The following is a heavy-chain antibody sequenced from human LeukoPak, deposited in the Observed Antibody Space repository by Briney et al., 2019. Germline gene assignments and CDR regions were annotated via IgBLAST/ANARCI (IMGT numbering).Heavy chain of an antibody. J-gene: IGHJ1*01. CDR1: GYPFTSFG. CDR2: ISPYNGNT. CDR3: ARARRVQVIPVAESAEYFEH. D-gene: IGHD2-2*01. Sequence: ASVKVSCKTSGYPFTSFGVSWMRQAPGQGLEWMGWISPYNGNTNFAQRFQGRLTLTTDTSTSTVYMELRSLRSDDTAVYFCARARRVQVIPVAESAEYFEHWGQGTLVTVSS. V-gene: IGHV1-18*01.